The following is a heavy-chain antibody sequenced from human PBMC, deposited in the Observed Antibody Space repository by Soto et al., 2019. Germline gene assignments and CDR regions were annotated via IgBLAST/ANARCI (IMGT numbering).Heavy chain of an antibody. CDR2: IIPILGIA. CDR1: GGTFSSYT. V-gene: IGHV1-69*04. Sequence: ASVKVSCKASGGTFSSYTISWVRQAPGQGLEWMGRIIPILGIANYAQKFQGRVTITADKSTSTAYMELSSLRSEDTAVYYCAREAVVVVAATRYYYMDVWGKGTTVTVSS. CDR3: AREAVVVVAATRYYYMDV. D-gene: IGHD2-15*01. J-gene: IGHJ6*03.